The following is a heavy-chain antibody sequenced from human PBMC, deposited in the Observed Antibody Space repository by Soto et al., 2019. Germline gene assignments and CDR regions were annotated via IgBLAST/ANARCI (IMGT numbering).Heavy chain of an antibody. CDR2: IIPIFGTA. V-gene: IGHV1-69*06. D-gene: IGHD3-22*01. J-gene: IGHJ4*02. Sequence: QVQLVQSGAEVKKPGSSVKVSCKASVGTFSSYAISWVRQAPGQGLEWMGGIIPIFGTANYAQKFQGRVTITADKSTSTAYMELSSLRSEDTAVYYCARVGYYDSSGYYYSLHYWGQGTLVTVSS. CDR3: ARVGYYDSSGYYYSLHY. CDR1: VGTFSSYA.